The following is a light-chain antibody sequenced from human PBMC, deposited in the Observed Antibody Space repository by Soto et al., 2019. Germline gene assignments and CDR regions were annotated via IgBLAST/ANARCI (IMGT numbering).Light chain of an antibody. CDR1: SNDVGGYNY. J-gene: IGLJ2*01. CDR2: DVS. V-gene: IGLV2-14*01. Sequence: QSALTQPASVSGSPGQSITISCTGGSNDVGGYNYVSWYQQHPDKAPKLMICDVSNRPSGVSNRFSGSKSGNTASLTISGLQAEDEADYYCSSYTSSSTVVFGGRTKVTVL. CDR3: SSYTSSSTVV.